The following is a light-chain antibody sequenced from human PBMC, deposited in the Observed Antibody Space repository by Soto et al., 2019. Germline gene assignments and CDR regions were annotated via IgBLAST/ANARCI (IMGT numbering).Light chain of an antibody. Sequence: QAVVTQSPSASASLGASVKLTCTLSSAHSSYAIAWHQQLPEKGPRFLMKLNSDGSHSKGDGIPDRFSGSSSGAERYLIISGLQSEDVADYYCQTWGTGIRVFGGGTQLTVL. CDR3: QTWGTGIRV. V-gene: IGLV4-69*01. J-gene: IGLJ2*01. CDR2: LNSDGSH. CDR1: SAHSSYA.